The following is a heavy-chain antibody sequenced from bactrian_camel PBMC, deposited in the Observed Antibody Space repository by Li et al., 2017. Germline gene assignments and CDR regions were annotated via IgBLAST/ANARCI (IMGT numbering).Heavy chain of an antibody. CDR1: GYISASNC. V-gene: IGHV3S1*01. Sequence: HVQLVESGGGSVQAGGSLRLSCVASGYISASNCMSWFRQAPGKEREGVAAIYRGGGTPYYADSVKGRFTISQDNAKSTTYLQMNSLKPEDTAMYYCAADDQRTALARGTPGGGWCRFAPSYKYWGQGTQVTVS. CDR3: AADDQRTALARGTPGGGWCRFAPSYKY. J-gene: IGHJ4*01. CDR2: IYRGGGTP. D-gene: IGHD6*01.